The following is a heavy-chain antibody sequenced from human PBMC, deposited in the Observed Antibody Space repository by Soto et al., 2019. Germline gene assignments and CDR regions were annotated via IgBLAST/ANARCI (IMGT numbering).Heavy chain of an antibody. CDR1: GGSISSGGYY. CDR3: ARGREYNTKFDY. D-gene: IGHD5-18*01. V-gene: IGHV4-31*03. Sequence: QVQLQESGPGLVKPSQTLSLTCTVSGGSISSGGYYWTWIRQHPGKGLECIGYIYYSGSTYYTPSLRSRVTISVNTSSNQFSLKLNSVTAADTAVYFCARGREYNTKFDYWGQGTLVTVSS. J-gene: IGHJ4*02. CDR2: IYYSGST.